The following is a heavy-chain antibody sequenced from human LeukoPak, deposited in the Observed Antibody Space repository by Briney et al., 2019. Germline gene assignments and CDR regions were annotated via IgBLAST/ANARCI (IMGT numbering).Heavy chain of an antibody. CDR3: ARLSTVTTSFDY. CDR1: GDSIRSDY. V-gene: IGHV4-59*01. CDR2: IYYSGST. Sequence: SETLSLTCNVSGDSIRSDYWSWIRQPPGKGLEWIGHIYYSGSTNYNPSLKSRVTISVDASKNHFSLKVSSVTAADTAVYYCARLSTVTTSFDYWGQGTLVTVSS. D-gene: IGHD4-17*01. J-gene: IGHJ4*02.